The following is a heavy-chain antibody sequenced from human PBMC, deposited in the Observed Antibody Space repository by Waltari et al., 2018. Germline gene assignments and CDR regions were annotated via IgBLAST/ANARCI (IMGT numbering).Heavy chain of an antibody. V-gene: IGHV1-69*05. J-gene: IGHJ4*02. CDR3: ARGNSWYGSGSLDY. Sequence: QVQLVQSGGEVKKPGSSVNVSCKASVGTVSSSAISWVRHAPGQGLEWMGGIIPIFGTANYAQKFQGRVTITTDESTSTAYMELSSLRSEDTAVYYCARGNSWYGSGSLDYWGQGTLVTVSS. D-gene: IGHD6-13*01. CDR2: IIPIFGTA. CDR1: VGTVSSSA.